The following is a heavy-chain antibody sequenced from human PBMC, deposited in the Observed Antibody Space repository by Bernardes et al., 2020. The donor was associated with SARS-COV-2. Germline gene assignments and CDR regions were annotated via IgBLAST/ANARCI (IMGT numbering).Heavy chain of an antibody. CDR3: AREIGDVGFDF. J-gene: IGHJ4*02. CDR2: IYYNGVP. V-gene: IGHV4-31*03. D-gene: IGHD1-26*01. Sequence: SEPLSLTCTVFGVSIYSYAYYWSWSLQYPGKGLEWIWYIYYNGVPFYNPSLKSRVSISGDTSKNQFSLKLSSVTAADTAVYYCAREIGDVGFDFWGQGTLVTVSS. CDR1: GVSIYSYAYY.